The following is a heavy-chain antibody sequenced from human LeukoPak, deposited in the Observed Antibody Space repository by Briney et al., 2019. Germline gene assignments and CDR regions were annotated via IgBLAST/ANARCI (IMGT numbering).Heavy chain of an antibody. D-gene: IGHD1-1*01. CDR2: IDPNSGVT. V-gene: IGHV1-2*02. CDR1: GYTFTVYY. CDR3: ARAKRLPLDY. Sequence: ASVKVSCKASGYTFTVYYIHWVRQAPGQGLEWLGWIDPNSGVTNFAQKFQGRVAMTRDTSFSTAYMELSRLRSDDSAVYYCARAKRLPLDYWGQGTLVTVSS. J-gene: IGHJ4*02.